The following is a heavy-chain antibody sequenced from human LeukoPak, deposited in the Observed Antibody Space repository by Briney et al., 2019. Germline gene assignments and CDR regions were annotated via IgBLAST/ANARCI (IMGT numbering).Heavy chain of an antibody. V-gene: IGHV3-11*04. CDR3: AGTVDTAMVPMDV. D-gene: IGHD5-18*01. CDR2: ISSRGSTI. Sequence: PGGSLRLSCAASGFTFSDYYMSWIRQAPGKGLEWLSYISSRGSTIYYADSVKGRFTISRDNSKNTLYLQMGSLRAEDMAVYYCAGTVDTAMVPMDVWGKGTTVTVSS. J-gene: IGHJ6*03. CDR1: GFTFSDYY.